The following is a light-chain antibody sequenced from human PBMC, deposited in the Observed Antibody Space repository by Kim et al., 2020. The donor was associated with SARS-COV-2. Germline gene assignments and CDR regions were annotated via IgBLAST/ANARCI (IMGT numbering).Light chain of an antibody. J-gene: IGLJ3*02. Sequence: GQRVTISCSGSSSTIGSNYVYWYQQLPGTAPKLLIYRNNQRPSGVPDRFSGSKSGTSASLAISGLRSEDEADYYCAAWDDSLSGQVFGGGTQLTVL. CDR2: RNN. CDR1: SSTIGSNY. V-gene: IGLV1-47*01. CDR3: AAWDDSLSGQV.